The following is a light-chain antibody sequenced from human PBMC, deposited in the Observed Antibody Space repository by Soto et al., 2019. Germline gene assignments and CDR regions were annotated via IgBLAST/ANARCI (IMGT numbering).Light chain of an antibody. V-gene: IGLV2-14*01. CDR3: SSYSTSTTRV. CDR2: DVS. CDR1: SSDVGDYNY. Sequence: QSALTQPASVSGSPGQSITISCTGTSSDVGDYNYVSWYQQHPGKAPKLMIYDVSNRPSGVSNRFSDSKSGSTASLTISGLQAEDGADYYCSSYSTSTTRVFGTGTKLTVL. J-gene: IGLJ1*01.